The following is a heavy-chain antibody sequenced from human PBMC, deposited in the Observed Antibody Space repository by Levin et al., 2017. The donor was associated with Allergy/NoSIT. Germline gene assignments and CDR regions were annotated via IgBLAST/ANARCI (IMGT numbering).Heavy chain of an antibody. CDR1: GFTFSSYG. J-gene: IGHJ4*02. Sequence: LSGGSLRLSCAASGFTFSSYGMSWVRQAPGKGLEWVSGISGSGGSTYYADSVKGRFTLSRDNSKNTLYLQMNSLRAEDTAVYYCAKAGGWPYYFDYWGQGTLVTVSS. CDR2: ISGSGGST. V-gene: IGHV3-23*01. CDR3: AKAGGWPYYFDY. D-gene: IGHD6-19*01.